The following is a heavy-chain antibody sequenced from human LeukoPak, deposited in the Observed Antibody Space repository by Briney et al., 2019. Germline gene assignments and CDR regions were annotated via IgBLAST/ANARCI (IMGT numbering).Heavy chain of an antibody. CDR2: IIPIFGTA. D-gene: IGHD3-22*01. CDR1: GGTFSSYA. V-gene: IGHV1-69*05. CDR3: ARDYYYDSSGYSPFDY. J-gene: IGHJ4*02. Sequence: SVKVSCKASGGTFSSYAISWVRQAPGQGLEWMGGIIPIFGTANYAQKFQGRVTMTRDTSTSTVYMELSSLRSEDTAVYYCARDYYYDSSGYSPFDYWGQGTLVTVSS.